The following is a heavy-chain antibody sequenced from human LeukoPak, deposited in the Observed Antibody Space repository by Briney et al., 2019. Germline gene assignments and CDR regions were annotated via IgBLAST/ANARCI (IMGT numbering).Heavy chain of an antibody. CDR3: ARHSIAAAGTGHDY. D-gene: IGHD6-13*01. Sequence: SETLSLTCTVSGGSISSSSYYWGWIRQPPGKGLEWIGSIYYSGSTYYNPSLKSRVTISVDTSKNQSSLKLSSVTAADTAVYYCARHSIAAAGTGHDYWGQGTLVTVSS. V-gene: IGHV4-39*01. J-gene: IGHJ4*02. CDR1: GGSISSSSYY. CDR2: IYYSGST.